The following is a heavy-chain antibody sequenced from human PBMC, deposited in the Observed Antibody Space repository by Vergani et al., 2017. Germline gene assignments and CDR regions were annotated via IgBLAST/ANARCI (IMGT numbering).Heavy chain of an antibody. V-gene: IGHV1-69*04. CDR3: AREPNKDYVFWSGRYNWFDP. CDR2: IIPILGIA. CDR1: GGTFSSYA. D-gene: IGHD3-3*01. Sequence: QVQLVQSGAEVKKPGSSVKVSCKASGGTFSSYAISWVRQAPGQGLEWMGRIIPILGIANYAQKFQGRVTITADKSTSTAYMELSSLRSEDTAVYYCAREPNKDYVFWSGRYNWFDPWGQGTLVTVSS. J-gene: IGHJ5*02.